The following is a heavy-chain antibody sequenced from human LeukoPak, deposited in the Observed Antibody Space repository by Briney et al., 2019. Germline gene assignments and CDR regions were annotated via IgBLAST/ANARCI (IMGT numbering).Heavy chain of an antibody. V-gene: IGHV1-46*01. CDR1: GYTFTSYY. CDR2: INPSGGST. CDR3: ARVGGYDREGYYYYMDV. J-gene: IGHJ6*03. Sequence: GASVKVSCKASGYTFTSYYMHRVRQAPGQGLEWMGIINPSGGSTSYAQKFQGRVTMTRDMSTSTVYMELSSLRSEDTAVYYCARVGGYDREGYYYYMDVWGKGTTVTVSS. D-gene: IGHD5-12*01.